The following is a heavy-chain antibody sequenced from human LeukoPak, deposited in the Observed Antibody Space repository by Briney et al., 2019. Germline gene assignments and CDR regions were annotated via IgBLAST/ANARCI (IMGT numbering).Heavy chain of an antibody. D-gene: IGHD4-17*01. V-gene: IGHV3-23*01. CDR2: ISGSGGST. CDR3: AKDLYGDYVVDY. CDR1: GFTFSSYA. Sequence: GGSLRLSCAASGFTFSSYAMNRVRQAPGKGLEWVSGISGSGGSTYYADSVKGRFTISRDNSKNTLYLQMNSLRAEDTAVYYCAKDLYGDYVVDYWGQGTLVTVSS. J-gene: IGHJ4*02.